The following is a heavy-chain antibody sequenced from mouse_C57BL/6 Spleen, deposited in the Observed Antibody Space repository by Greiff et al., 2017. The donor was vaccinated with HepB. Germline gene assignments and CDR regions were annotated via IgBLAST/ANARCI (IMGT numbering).Heavy chain of an antibody. CDR1: GYTFTSYG. V-gene: IGHV1-81*01. D-gene: IGHD1-1*01. J-gene: IGHJ2*01. CDR2: IYPRSGNT. Sequence: QVQLQQSGAELARPGASVKLSCKASGYTFTSYGISWVKQRTGQGLEWIGEIYPRSGNTYYNEKFKGKATLTADKSSSTAYMELRSLTSEDSAVYFCARSGSSWDYWGQGTTLTVSS. CDR3: ARSGSSWDY.